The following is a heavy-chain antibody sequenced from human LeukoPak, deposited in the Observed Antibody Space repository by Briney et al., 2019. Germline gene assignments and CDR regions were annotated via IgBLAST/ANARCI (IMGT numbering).Heavy chain of an antibody. CDR1: GFSFNNYA. CDR2: ISGSVDTT. J-gene: IGHJ4*02. D-gene: IGHD4-17*01. CDR3: AKRANYGDFDY. V-gene: IGHV3-23*01. Sequence: GGSLRLSCVASGFSFNNYAMNWVRQAPGKGLEWVSVISGSVDTTYYADSVKGRFTISRDNSKNTLYLQMNNLRADDTAVYYCAKRANYGDFDYWGQGTLVTVSS.